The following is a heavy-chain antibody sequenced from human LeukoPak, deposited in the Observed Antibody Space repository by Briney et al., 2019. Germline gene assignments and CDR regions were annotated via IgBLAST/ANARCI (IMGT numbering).Heavy chain of an antibody. V-gene: IGHV3-74*01. CDR1: GFTFSSYW. CDR2: INSDGSST. D-gene: IGHD3-16*01. CDR3: ARSHGGSRIAGEYYFDY. Sequence: GGSLRLSCAASGFTFSSYWMHWVRQAPGKGLVWVSRINSDGSSTSYADSVKGRFTISRDNAKNTLYLQMNSLRAEDTAVYYCARSHGGSRIAGEYYFDYWGQGTLVTVSS. J-gene: IGHJ4*02.